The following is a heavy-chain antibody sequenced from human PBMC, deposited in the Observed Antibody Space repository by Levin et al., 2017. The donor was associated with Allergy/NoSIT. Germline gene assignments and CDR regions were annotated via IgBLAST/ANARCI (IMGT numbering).Heavy chain of an antibody. J-gene: IGHJ3*01. CDR1: GFTFSDHY. CDR2: SRNKPNSYTR. D-gene: IGHD4-17*01. Sequence: GGSLRLSCAASGFTFSDHYMDWVRQAPGKGLEWVARSRNKPNSYTREYAASVKDRFTISRDDSKNLLYLQMNSLKTEDTAVYYCVRTVALPQMDAFDVWGQGTMVAVSS. CDR3: VRTVALPQMDAFDV. V-gene: IGHV3-72*01.